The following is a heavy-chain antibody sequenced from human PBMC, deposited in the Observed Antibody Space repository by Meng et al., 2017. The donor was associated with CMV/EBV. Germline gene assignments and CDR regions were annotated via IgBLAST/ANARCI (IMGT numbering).Heavy chain of an antibody. J-gene: IGHJ4*02. D-gene: IGHD2-2*01. Sequence: GGSLRLSCAASGFTFSSYSMNWVRQAPGKGLEWVSSISSSSYIYYADSVKGRFTISRDNAKNSLYLQMNSLRAEDTAVYYCAREGVPAAKTGYFDYWGQGTLVTVSS. CDR3: AREGVPAAKTGYFDY. V-gene: IGHV3-21*01. CDR2: ISSSSYI. CDR1: GFTFSSYS.